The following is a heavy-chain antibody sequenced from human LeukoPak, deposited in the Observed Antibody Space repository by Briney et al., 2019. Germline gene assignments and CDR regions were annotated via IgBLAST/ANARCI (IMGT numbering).Heavy chain of an antibody. J-gene: IGHJ4*02. Sequence: SETLSLTCTVSGGSISNFYWSWIRQPAGKTLEWIGRIYSSGSTNYNPSLKSRVTMSLDTSKNQFSLKLSSVTAAVTAVYFCARETTGAGTARPFDYWGQGTLVTVSS. CDR1: GGSISNFY. CDR3: ARETTGAGTARPFDY. CDR2: IYSSGST. V-gene: IGHV4-4*07. D-gene: IGHD6-13*01.